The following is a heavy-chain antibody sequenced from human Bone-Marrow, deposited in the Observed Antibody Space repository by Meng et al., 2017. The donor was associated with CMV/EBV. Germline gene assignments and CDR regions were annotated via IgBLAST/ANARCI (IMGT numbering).Heavy chain of an antibody. CDR1: GYTFTGYY. CDR2: IIPILGIA. D-gene: IGHD2-2*01. CDR3: AIGISGVVPAAGRDY. J-gene: IGHJ4*02. V-gene: IGHV1-69*04. Sequence: SVKVSCKASGYTFTGYYMHWVRQAPGQGLEWMGRIIPILGIANYAQKFQGRVTITADKSTSTAYMELSSLRSEDTAVYYCAIGISGVVPAAGRDYWGQGTLVTVPS.